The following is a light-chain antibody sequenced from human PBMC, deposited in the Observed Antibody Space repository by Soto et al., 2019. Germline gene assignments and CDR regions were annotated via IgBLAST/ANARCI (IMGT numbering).Light chain of an antibody. J-gene: IGLJ2*01. CDR1: NSNIGAGYD. Sequence: QPVLTQPPSVSGAPGQRVTISCSGSNSNIGAGYDVHWYQQVPGTAPKLLIHGNSNRPSGVPDRFSGSKSGTAASLAITGLQVEDEGDYYCQSLDTNLSDSHVVFGGGTKVTVL. CDR2: GNS. CDR3: QSLDTNLSDSHVV. V-gene: IGLV1-40*01.